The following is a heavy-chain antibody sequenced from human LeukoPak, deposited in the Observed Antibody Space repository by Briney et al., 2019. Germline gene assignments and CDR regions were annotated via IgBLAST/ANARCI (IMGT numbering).Heavy chain of an antibody. CDR3: ARDVPYCSGGSCLYYYYYYMDV. V-gene: IGHV3-21*01. CDR2: ISSSSSYI. D-gene: IGHD2-15*01. J-gene: IGHJ6*03. CDR1: GFTFSSYS. Sequence: PGGSLRLSCAASGFTFSSYSMNWVRQAPGKGQEWVSSISSSSSYIYYADSVKGRFTISRDNAKNSLYLQMNSLRAEDTAVYYCARDVPYCSGGSCLYYYYYYMDVWGKGTTVTVSS.